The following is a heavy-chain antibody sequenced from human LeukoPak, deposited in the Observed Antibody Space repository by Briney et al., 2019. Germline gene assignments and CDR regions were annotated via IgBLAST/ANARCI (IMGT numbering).Heavy chain of an antibody. CDR1: GYTFTSYG. D-gene: IGHD2-15*01. CDR3: ARGPPVYGGSCYGY. J-gene: IGHJ4*02. Sequence: GASVKVSCKASGYTFTSYGISWVRQAPGQGLEWMGWISAYNGSTNYAQKLQGRVTMTTDTSTSTAYMELRSLRSDDTAVYYCARGPPVYGGSCYGYWGQGTLVTVSS. CDR2: ISAYNGST. V-gene: IGHV1-18*01.